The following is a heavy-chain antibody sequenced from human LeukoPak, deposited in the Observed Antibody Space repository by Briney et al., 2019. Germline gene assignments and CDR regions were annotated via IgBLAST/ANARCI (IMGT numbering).Heavy chain of an antibody. CDR3: AKVDRIAVAGTSY. J-gene: IGHJ4*02. V-gene: IGHV3-30*02. CDR2: IRYDGSNK. Sequence: GGSLRLSCAASGFTFSSYGMHWARQAPGKGLEWVAFIRYDGSNKYYADSVKGRFTISRDNSKNTLYLQMNSLRAEDTAVYYCAKVDRIAVAGTSYWGQGTLVTVSS. CDR1: GFTFSSYG. D-gene: IGHD6-19*01.